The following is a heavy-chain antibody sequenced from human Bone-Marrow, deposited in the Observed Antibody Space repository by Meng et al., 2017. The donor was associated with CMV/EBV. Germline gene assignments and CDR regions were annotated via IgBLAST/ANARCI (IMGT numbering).Heavy chain of an antibody. CDR2: IYPGDSDT. CDR1: GYSFTNYW. J-gene: IGHJ4*02. D-gene: IGHD3-10*01. CDR3: VRQGTGGFSQLDY. V-gene: IGHV5-51*01. Sequence: CKGSGYSFTNYWIAWVRQMPGKGLEWMGIIYPGDSDTRHSPSFQGQVTISVDKSINTAYLQWSRLKASDSAMYYCVRQGTGGFSQLDYWGQGTLVTVSS.